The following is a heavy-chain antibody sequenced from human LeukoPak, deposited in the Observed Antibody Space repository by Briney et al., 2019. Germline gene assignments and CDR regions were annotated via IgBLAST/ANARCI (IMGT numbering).Heavy chain of an antibody. J-gene: IGHJ4*02. Sequence: RPGGSLRLSCAASGFTFGDYGMSWVRQAPGKGLEWVSGINWNGGSTGYADSVKGRFTISRDNAKNSLYLQMNSLRAEDTALYYCARDHYDILTGYVDYWGQGTLVTVSS. CDR3: ARDHYDILTGYVDY. D-gene: IGHD3-9*01. CDR2: INWNGGST. CDR1: GFTFGDYG. V-gene: IGHV3-20*04.